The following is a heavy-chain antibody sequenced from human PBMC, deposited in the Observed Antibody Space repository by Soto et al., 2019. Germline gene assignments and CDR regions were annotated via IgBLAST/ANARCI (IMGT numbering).Heavy chain of an antibody. CDR2: IYFRGNT. Sequence: SETLSLTCSVSGDSISRIDYYWTWIRQHPEKGLEWIGNIYFRGNTYYSPSLESRLTISVDTSKNQFSLKLTSVTAVDTAVYYCAREGGSYDSGGYLIRGALDIWGQGTMVTVSS. V-gene: IGHV4-31*03. CDR1: GDSISRIDYY. J-gene: IGHJ3*02. D-gene: IGHD3-22*01. CDR3: AREGGSYDSGGYLIRGALDI.